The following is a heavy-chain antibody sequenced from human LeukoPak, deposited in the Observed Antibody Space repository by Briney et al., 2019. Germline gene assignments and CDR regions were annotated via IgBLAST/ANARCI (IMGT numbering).Heavy chain of an antibody. CDR3: AKEGGRGRGFDY. CDR2: IRYDENTK. V-gene: IGHV3-30*02. Sequence: PGGSLRLSCAASGFPSNTYGLHWVRQAPGKGLEWVAFIRYDENTKHYANSVRGRFSISRDNSKNTLYVQMNSLRAEDTAIYYCAKEGGRGRGFDYWGQGNLVTVSS. D-gene: IGHD1-26*01. CDR1: GFPSNTYG. J-gene: IGHJ4*02.